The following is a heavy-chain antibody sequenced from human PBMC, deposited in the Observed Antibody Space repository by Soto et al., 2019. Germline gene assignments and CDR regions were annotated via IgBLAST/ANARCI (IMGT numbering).Heavy chain of an antibody. CDR1: GFIFSDYY. V-gene: IGHV3-11*05. Sequence: QVQLVESGGGLVKPGGSLRLSCAASGFIFSDYYMSWIRQAPGKGLEWVSYISSSGSYTNYADSVKGRITISRDNAKNSLYLQMNSLRAEDTAVYYCARDSVYYGDYELNYFDYWGQGTLVTVSS. CDR3: ARDSVYYGDYELNYFDY. J-gene: IGHJ4*02. CDR2: ISSSGSYT. D-gene: IGHD4-17*01.